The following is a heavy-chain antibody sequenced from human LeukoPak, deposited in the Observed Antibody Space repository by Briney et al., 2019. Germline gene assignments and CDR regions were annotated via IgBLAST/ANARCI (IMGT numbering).Heavy chain of an antibody. V-gene: IGHV4-59*12. CDR3: ARDICGYNYGCFDS. CDR1: GGSISRYY. Sequence: SETLSLTCAVSGGSISRYYWSWIRQPPGKGLEWIGYISYSGSTNYNPSLKSRVTISVDTSKNQFSLNLRSVTAADTAVYYCARDICGYNYGCFDSWGQGTLVTVSS. CDR2: ISYSGST. D-gene: IGHD5-18*01. J-gene: IGHJ4*02.